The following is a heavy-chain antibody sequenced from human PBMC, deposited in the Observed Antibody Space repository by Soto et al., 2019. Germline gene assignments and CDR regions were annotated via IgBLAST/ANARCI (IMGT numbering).Heavy chain of an antibody. CDR1: GGSISSYY. CDR3: ARAINSGSYYLDY. D-gene: IGHD1-26*01. V-gene: IGHV4-59*01. J-gene: IGHJ4*02. CDR2: IYYSGST. Sequence: SETLSLTCTVSGGSISSYYWSWIRQPPGKGLEWIGYIYYSGSTNYNPSLKSRVTISVDTSKNQFSLKLSSVTAADTAVYYCARAINSGSYYLDYWGQGTLVTVSS.